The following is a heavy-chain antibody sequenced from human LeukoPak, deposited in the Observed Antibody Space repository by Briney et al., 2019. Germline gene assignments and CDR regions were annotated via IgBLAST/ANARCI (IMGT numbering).Heavy chain of an antibody. J-gene: IGHJ4*02. D-gene: IGHD3-10*01. Sequence: GGSLRLSCAPSGLSISREWMTSVRQAPGKGLELLANIKPEGSEKYYVDCVKGRFSISRDNAKNSLYLQMNSLRVEDTAVYYCAREERGPTHWGQGTLVIVSS. V-gene: IGHV3-7*01. CDR2: IKPEGSEK. CDR1: GLSISREW. CDR3: AREERGPTH.